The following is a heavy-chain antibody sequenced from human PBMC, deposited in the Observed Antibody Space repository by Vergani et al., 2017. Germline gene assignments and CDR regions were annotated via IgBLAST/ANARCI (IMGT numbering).Heavy chain of an antibody. V-gene: IGHV1-69*13. CDR3: ARSSVYYSYYFDF. Sequence: QGQLAQSGAEVKKPGSSVKVSCKASGGTFSSNSISWVRQAPGQGLEWMGRIIPIFGTTSYAQKFQGRVTILADESTSTAYMELSSLRSEDTAMYYCARSSVYYSYYFDFWGQGTLVTVSS. CDR2: IIPIFGTT. D-gene: IGHD3-22*01. CDR1: GGTFSSNS. J-gene: IGHJ4*02.